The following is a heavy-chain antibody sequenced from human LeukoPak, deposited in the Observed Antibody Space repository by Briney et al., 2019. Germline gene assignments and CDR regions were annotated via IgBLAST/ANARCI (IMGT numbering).Heavy chain of an antibody. D-gene: IGHD5-12*01. CDR2: IYYSGST. J-gene: IGHJ4*02. CDR3: ARVRLATDFDY. V-gene: IGHV4-59*12. CDR1: GGSISSYY. Sequence: SETLSLTCTVSGGSISSYYWSWIRQPPGKGLEWIGYIYYSGSTNYNPSLKSRVTISVDTSKNQFSLKLNSVTAADTAVYYCARVRLATDFDYWGQGTLVTVSS.